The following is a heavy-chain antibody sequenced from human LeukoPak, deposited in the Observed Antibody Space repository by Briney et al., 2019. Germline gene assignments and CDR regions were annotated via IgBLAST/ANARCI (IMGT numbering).Heavy chain of an antibody. CDR3: AKRFAHNDY. D-gene: IGHD3-3*01. J-gene: IGHJ4*02. CDR2: ISGSGGST. V-gene: IGHV3-23*01. Sequence: PGGSLRLSCAASGFTFSSYAMSWVRQAPGKGLEWVSAISGSGGSTYYADSVKGRFTISRDNSTNTLYLQMNSLRGVYTAVYYCAKRFAHNDYSGQGTLVTVSS. CDR1: GFTFSSYA.